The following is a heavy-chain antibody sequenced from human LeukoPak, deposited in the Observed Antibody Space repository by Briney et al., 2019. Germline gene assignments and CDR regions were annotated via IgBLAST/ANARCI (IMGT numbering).Heavy chain of an antibody. CDR2: IWYDVNHK. CDR1: GFTFNSYG. Sequence: PGRSLRLSCAASGFTFNSYGMHWVRQAPGKGLEWVAVIWYDVNHKYYADSVKGRFIISRDNSKSTLFLQMNSLRAEDTATYYCARARYCANSVCHIGGGLDVWGPGTTVTVSS. J-gene: IGHJ6*02. D-gene: IGHD2-8*01. V-gene: IGHV3-33*01. CDR3: ARARYCANSVCHIGGGLDV.